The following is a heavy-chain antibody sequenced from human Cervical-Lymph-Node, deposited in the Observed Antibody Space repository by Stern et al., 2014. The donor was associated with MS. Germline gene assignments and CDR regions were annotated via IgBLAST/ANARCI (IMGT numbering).Heavy chain of an antibody. CDR2: IYYSGST. CDR3: AREGPRAGTLVY. D-gene: IGHD6-19*01. Sequence: VQLVESGPGLVKPSPTLSLTCTVSGGSISSGDYYWGWIRQPPGKGLEWIGDIYYSGSTYYNPFLNSVVIISDTKSKNPFSLKLSSVTAADTAVYCCAREGPRAGTLVYWGQGTLVTVSS. CDR1: GGSISSGDYY. J-gene: IGHJ4*02. V-gene: IGHV4-30-4*01.